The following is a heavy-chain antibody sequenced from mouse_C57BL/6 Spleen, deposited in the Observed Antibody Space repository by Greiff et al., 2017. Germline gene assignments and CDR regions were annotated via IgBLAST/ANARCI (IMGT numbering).Heavy chain of an antibody. CDR2: IDPNSGGT. D-gene: IGHD1-1*01. CDR3: ARSNPDYYGSSPAWFAY. J-gene: IGHJ3*01. Sequence: QVQLQQPGAELVKPGASVKLSCKASGYTFTSYWMHWVKQRPGRGLEWIGRIDPNSGGTKYNEKFTSKATLTVDKPSSTAYMQLSSLTSEYSAVYYCARSNPDYYGSSPAWFAYWGQGTLVTVSA. V-gene: IGHV1-72*01. CDR1: GYTFTSYW.